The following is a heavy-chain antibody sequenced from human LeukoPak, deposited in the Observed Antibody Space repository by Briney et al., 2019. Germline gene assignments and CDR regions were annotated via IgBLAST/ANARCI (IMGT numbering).Heavy chain of an antibody. CDR3: ARASYGSGSLWYY. CDR1: GGSISSSSYY. Sequence: SETLSLTCTVSGGSISSSSYYWGWIRQPPGKGLEWIGSIYYSGSTYYNPSLKSRVTISVDTSKNQFSLKLSSVTAADTAVYYCARASYGSGSLWYYWGQGTLVTVSS. J-gene: IGHJ4*02. D-gene: IGHD3-10*01. CDR2: IYYSGST. V-gene: IGHV4-39*07.